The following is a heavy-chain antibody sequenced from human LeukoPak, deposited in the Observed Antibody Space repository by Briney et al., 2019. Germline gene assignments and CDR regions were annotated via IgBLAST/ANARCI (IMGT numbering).Heavy chain of an antibody. V-gene: IGHV3-48*03. CDR3: ARGPRGTYGDAYFDY. CDR2: ISSSGSTI. Sequence: GGSLRLSCAASGFTFSSYEMNWVRQALGKGLEWVSYISSSGSTIYYADSVKGRFTISRDNSKNTLYLQMNSLRAEDTAVYYCARGPRGTYGDAYFDYWGQGTLVTVSS. J-gene: IGHJ4*02. CDR1: GFTFSSYE. D-gene: IGHD4-17*01.